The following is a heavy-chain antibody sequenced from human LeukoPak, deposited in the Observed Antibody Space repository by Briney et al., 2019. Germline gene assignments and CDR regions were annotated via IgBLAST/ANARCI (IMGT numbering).Heavy chain of an antibody. CDR2: IYYSGST. CDR1: GGSISNYY. Sequence: SETLSLTCTVSGGSISNYYWSWIRQPPGKGLEWIGYIYYSGSTNYNPSLKSRVTISVDTSKNQFSLKLSSVTAADTAVYYCASSRIVGSTLPEYFQYWGQGTLVTVSS. CDR3: ASSRIVGSTLPEYFQY. J-gene: IGHJ1*01. D-gene: IGHD1-26*01. V-gene: IGHV4-59*01.